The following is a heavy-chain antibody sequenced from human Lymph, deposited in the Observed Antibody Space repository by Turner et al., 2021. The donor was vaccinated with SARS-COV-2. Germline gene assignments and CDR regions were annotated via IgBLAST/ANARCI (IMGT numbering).Heavy chain of an antibody. CDR3: ARDVERYNDFWSGYSGGYGLDV. V-gene: IGHV1-2*02. D-gene: IGHD3-3*01. J-gene: IGHJ6*02. CDR2: INPNSGGT. CDR1: GYSFTGYY. Sequence: QVQLVQSGSEVKKPGASVKVSGKASGYSFTGYYMHWVRPAPGQGLEWMGWINPNSGGTNYAQKFQGRVTMTRDTSISAAYMELSRLRSDDTAVYYCARDVERYNDFWSGYSGGYGLDVWGQGTTVTVSS.